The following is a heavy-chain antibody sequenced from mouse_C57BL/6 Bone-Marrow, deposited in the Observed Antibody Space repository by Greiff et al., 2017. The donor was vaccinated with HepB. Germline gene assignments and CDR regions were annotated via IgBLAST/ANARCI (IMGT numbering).Heavy chain of an antibody. D-gene: IGHD1-1*01. CDR3: ARGVNYVSSYVPFDY. V-gene: IGHV5-16*01. CDR1: GFTFSDYY. Sequence: DVKLVESEGGLVQPGSSMKLSCTASGFTFSDYYMAWVRQVPEKGLEWVANINYDGSSTYYLDSLKSRFIISRDNAKNILYLQMSSLKSEDTATYYCARGVNYVSSYVPFDYWGQGTTLTVSS. CDR2: INYDGSST. J-gene: IGHJ2*01.